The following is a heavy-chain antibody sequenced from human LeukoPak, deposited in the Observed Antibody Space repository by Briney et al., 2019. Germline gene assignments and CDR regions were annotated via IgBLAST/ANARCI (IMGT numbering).Heavy chain of an antibody. CDR3: VRGDYGDYTLFDY. Sequence: PGGSPRLSSSASGFTAISNYMSWVRQPPAKGLAWVSVIDSGGSTYYADSVKGRFTLSRDNSKNTLYLQMNSLRADDTAVYYCVRGDYGDYTLFDYWGQGTLVTVSS. D-gene: IGHD4-17*01. V-gene: IGHV3-53*01. CDR2: IDSGGST. CDR1: GFTAISNY. J-gene: IGHJ4*02.